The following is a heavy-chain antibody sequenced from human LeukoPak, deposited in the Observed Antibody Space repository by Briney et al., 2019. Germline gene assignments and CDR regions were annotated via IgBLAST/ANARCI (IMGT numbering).Heavy chain of an antibody. CDR2: IRYDGSNK. CDR3: AKDQSIFPSDFDY. Sequence: GGSLRLSCAASGFTFSSYAMSWVRQAPGKGLEWVAFIRYDGSNKYYADSVKGRFTISRDNSKNTLYLQMNSLRAEDTAVYYCAKDQSIFPSDFDYWGQGTLVTVSS. CDR1: GFTFSSYA. V-gene: IGHV3-30*02. D-gene: IGHD3-3*01. J-gene: IGHJ4*02.